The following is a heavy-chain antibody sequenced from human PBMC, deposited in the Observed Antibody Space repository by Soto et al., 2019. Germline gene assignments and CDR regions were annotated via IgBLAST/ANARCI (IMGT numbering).Heavy chain of an antibody. J-gene: IGHJ3*02. Sequence: PGESLKISCKGSGYSFTSYWIGWVRQMPGKGLEWMGIIYPGDSDTRYSPSFQGQVTISADKSISTAYLQWSSLKASDTAMYYCARHVRGKWLRPQNLGDPAFEIWGQGTMVTVSS. V-gene: IGHV5-51*01. CDR2: IYPGDSDT. D-gene: IGHD5-12*01. CDR1: GYSFTSYW. CDR3: ARHVRGKWLRPQNLGDPAFEI.